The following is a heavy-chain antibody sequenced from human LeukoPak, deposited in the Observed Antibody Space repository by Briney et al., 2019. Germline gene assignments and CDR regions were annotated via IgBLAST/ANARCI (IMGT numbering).Heavy chain of an antibody. CDR2: ISGSGGST. CDR3: AKGARYFDWLGNWFDP. Sequence: GSLRLSCAASGFTFSSYAMSWVRQAPGKGLEWVSAISGSGGSTYYADSVKGRFTISRDNSKNTLYLQMNSLRAEDTAVYYCAKGARYFDWLGNWFDPWGQGTLVTVSS. V-gene: IGHV3-23*01. J-gene: IGHJ5*02. D-gene: IGHD3-9*01. CDR1: GFTFSSYA.